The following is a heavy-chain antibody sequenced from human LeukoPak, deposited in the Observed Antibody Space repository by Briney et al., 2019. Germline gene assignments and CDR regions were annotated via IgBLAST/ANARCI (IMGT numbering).Heavy chain of an antibody. CDR1: GGTFSSYA. V-gene: IGHV1-69*06. J-gene: IGHJ5*02. Sequence: SVKVSCKASGGTFSSYAISWVRQAPGQGLEWMGRIIPIFGTANYAQKFQGRVTITADKSTSTAYMELSSLRSEDTDVYYCARSVEENWFDPWGQGTLLTVSS. CDR3: ARSVEENWFDP. D-gene: IGHD2-15*01. CDR2: IIPIFGTA.